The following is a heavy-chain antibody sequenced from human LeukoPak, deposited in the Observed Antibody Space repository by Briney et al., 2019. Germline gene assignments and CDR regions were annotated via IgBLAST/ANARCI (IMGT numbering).Heavy chain of an antibody. CDR2: IYYSGST. J-gene: IGHJ6*03. CDR1: GGSISSGSYY. V-gene: IGHV4-61*01. D-gene: IGHD3-10*01. Sequence: SETLSLTCTVSGGSISSGSYYWSWIRQPPGKGLEWIGYIYYSGSTNYNPSLKSRVTISVDTSKNQFSLKLSSVTAADTAVYYCARDRVVRGVIRYYYYMDVWGKGTTVTISS. CDR3: ARDRVVRGVIRYYYYMDV.